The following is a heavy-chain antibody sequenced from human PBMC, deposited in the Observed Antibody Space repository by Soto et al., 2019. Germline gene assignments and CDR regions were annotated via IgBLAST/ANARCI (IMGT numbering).Heavy chain of an antibody. Sequence: QVQLQESGPGLVKPSQTLSLTCTVSGGSISSGGYYWSWIRQHPGKGLEWIGYIYYSGSTYYHPSHKIRVTISVDTAKTQYSLKLSSVTAADTAVYYCARDHSDYAYASTYDRAFDIWGQGTMVTVSS. CDR1: GGSISSGGYY. V-gene: IGHV4-31*03. J-gene: IGHJ3*02. D-gene: IGHD3-16*01. CDR3: ARDHSDYAYASTYDRAFDI. CDR2: IYYSGST.